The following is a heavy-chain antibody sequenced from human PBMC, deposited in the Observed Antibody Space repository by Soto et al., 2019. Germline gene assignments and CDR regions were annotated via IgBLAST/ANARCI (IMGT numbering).Heavy chain of an antibody. CDR3: ARSQGSSTSLEIYYYYYYGMDV. CDR2: IIPSSDTT. D-gene: IGHD2-2*01. CDR1: GGTFSSYA. V-gene: IGHV1-69*01. Sequence: QVQLVQSGAEVKKPGSSVKVSCKASGGTFSSYAISWVRQAPGQGLEWMGGIIPSSDTTNYAQKFQGRVTITADESTSTAYMELSSLRSEDTAVYYCARSQGSSTSLEIYYYYYYGMDVWGKGTTVTVSS. J-gene: IGHJ6*04.